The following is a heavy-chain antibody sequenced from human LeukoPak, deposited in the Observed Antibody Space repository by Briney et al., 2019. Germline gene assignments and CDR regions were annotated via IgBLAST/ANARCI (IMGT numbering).Heavy chain of an antibody. J-gene: IGHJ4*02. CDR1: GFTFSSYG. D-gene: IGHD7-27*01. CDR2: IWYDGSNK. Sequence: GRSLRLSCAASGFTFSSYGMHWVRQAPGKGLEWVAVIWYDGSNKYYTDSVKGRFTISRDNSKNTLYLQMNSLRAEDTAVYYCARELQNWGSGWDYWGQGTLVTVSS. CDR3: ARELQNWGSGWDY. V-gene: IGHV3-33*01.